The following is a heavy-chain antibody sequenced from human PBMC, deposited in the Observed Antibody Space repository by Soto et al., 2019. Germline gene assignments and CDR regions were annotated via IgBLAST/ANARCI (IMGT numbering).Heavy chain of an antibody. V-gene: IGHV4-4*02. CDR3: AREGRLHWFES. Sequence: SEPLSLTSTVAGYYIMTETWWSWLRQLPGTGLEWIGEIKHTGDANANPALRSRVSMSVDRTKNQFFLNLRSVSATDTAVYFGAREGRLHWFESWGQGTLVTVSS. CDR2: IKHTGDA. J-gene: IGHJ5*01. CDR1: GYYIMTETW.